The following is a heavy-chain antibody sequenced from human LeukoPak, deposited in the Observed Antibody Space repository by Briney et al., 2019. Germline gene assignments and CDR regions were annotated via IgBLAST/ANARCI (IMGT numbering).Heavy chain of an antibody. CDR3: ARRVVITTYFDY. D-gene: IGHD3-22*01. CDR2: IYYSGST. Sequence: SETLSLTCTVSGGSISSSSYYWGWIRQPPGKGLEWIGSIYYSGSTYYNPSLKSRVTISVDTSKNQFSLKLSSVTAADTAVYYCARRVVITTYFDYWGQGTLVTVSS. V-gene: IGHV4-39*01. J-gene: IGHJ4*02. CDR1: GGSISSSSYY.